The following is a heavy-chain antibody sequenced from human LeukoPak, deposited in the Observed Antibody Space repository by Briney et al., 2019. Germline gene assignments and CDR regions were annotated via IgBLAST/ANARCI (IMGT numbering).Heavy chain of an antibody. CDR1: GFTFRNHA. J-gene: IGHJ4*02. CDR3: AKDRGMVGASVRAFDY. D-gene: IGHD1-26*01. CDR2: ISGSGETT. V-gene: IGHV3-23*01. Sequence: HPGGSPRLSCAASGFTFRNHAMNWVRQAPGKGLEWVSVISGSGETTYYADSVKGRFTISRDNSQNTLYLQMSSLRGEDTALYYCAKDRGMVGASVRAFDYWGQGTLVTVSS.